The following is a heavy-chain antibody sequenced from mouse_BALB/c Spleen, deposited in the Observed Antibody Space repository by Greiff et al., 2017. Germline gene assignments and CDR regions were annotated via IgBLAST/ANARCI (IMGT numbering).Heavy chain of an antibody. CDR3: ARPKFHTTRGYYFDY. Sequence: EVKLVESGGGLVQPGGSLKLSCAASGFDFSRYWMSWVRQAPGKGLEWIGEINPDSSTINYTPSLKDKFIISRDNAKNTLYLQMSKVRSEDTALYYCARPKFHTTRGYYFDYWGQGTTLTVSS. CDR1: GFDFSRYW. J-gene: IGHJ2*01. V-gene: IGHV4-1*02. CDR2: INPDSSTI. D-gene: IGHD1-1*01.